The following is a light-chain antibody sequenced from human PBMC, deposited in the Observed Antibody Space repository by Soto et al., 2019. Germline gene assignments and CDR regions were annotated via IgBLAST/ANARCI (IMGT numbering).Light chain of an antibody. Sequence: DIQMTQSPSSLSASVGDRVAITCQASQDIKESLNWYQQKPGKPPKLLIFNASNLKTGVPSRFSGGGSGTDFTFTISSLQPEDIATYYCQQYRNVPITFGQGTRLEIK. CDR3: QQYRNVPIT. J-gene: IGKJ5*01. V-gene: IGKV1-33*01. CDR2: NAS. CDR1: QDIKES.